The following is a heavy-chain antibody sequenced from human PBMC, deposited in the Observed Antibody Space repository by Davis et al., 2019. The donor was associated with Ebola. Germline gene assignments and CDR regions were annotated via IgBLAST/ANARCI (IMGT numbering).Heavy chain of an antibody. CDR3: ARGHYGGTGYFDY. D-gene: IGHD4-23*01. CDR2: INPNSGGT. J-gene: IGHJ4*02. V-gene: IGHV1-2*04. CDR1: GYTFTGYY. Sequence: ASVKVSCKASGYTFTGYYMHWVRQAPGQGLEWMGWINPNSGGTNYAQKFQGWVTMTRDTSISTAYMELSRLRSDDTAVYYCARGHYGGTGYFDYWGQGTLVTVSS.